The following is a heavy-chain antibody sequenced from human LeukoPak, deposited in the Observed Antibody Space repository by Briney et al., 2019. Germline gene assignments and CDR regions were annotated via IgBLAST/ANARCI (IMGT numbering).Heavy chain of an antibody. Sequence: ASVKVSCKASVGTFISYAISWVRQARGQGLEWMGGIIPIFGTANYAQKFQGRVTITADESTSTAYMELSSLRSEDTAVYYCARIYGDYENGAFDIWGQGTMVTVSS. CDR2: IIPIFGTA. J-gene: IGHJ3*02. V-gene: IGHV1-69*13. CDR1: VGTFISYA. CDR3: ARIYGDYENGAFDI. D-gene: IGHD4-17*01.